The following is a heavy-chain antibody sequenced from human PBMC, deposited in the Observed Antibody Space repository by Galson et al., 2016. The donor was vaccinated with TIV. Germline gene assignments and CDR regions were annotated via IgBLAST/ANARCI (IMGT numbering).Heavy chain of an antibody. J-gene: IGHJ6*02. CDR1: RFSLSTSGVG. Sequence: PALVKPTQTVTLTCTFSRFSLSTSGVGVGWIRQPPGKALEWLALIYWVDDKRYSPSLKSRLTITKDTSKNQVVLTMTNMDPVDTATYYCPHKGLGLGPYFYGMDVWGQGTTVTVSS. CDR2: IYWVDDK. V-gene: IGHV2-5*02. D-gene: IGHD3-16*01. CDR3: PHKGLGLGPYFYGMDV.